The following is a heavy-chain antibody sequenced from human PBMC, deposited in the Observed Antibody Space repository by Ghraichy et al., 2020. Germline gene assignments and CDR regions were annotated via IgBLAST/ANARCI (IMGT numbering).Heavy chain of an antibody. D-gene: IGHD2-15*01. CDR1: GFTLSNYW. CDR3: AREYCSGGRCFFGTGGSHLDY. J-gene: IGHJ4*02. Sequence: GGSLRLSCVASGFTLSNYWMHWVRQAPGKGLVWVSRIKSEGSSTIYADSVKGRFTISRDNAKNTLYLQMSGLRADDTAVYYCAREYCSGGRCFFGTGGSHLDYWGQGTLVTVSS. CDR2: IKSEGSST. V-gene: IGHV3-74*01.